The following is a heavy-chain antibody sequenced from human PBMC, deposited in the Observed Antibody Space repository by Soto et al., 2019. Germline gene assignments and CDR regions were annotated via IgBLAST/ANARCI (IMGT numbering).Heavy chain of an antibody. J-gene: IGHJ5*02. CDR1: GYSISSGYY. CDR2: IYHGGST. D-gene: IGHD3-22*01. Sequence: PWETLSLTCAVSGYSISSGYYWGWLRQPAGKGLEWFGSIYHGGSTYYNPSLNSRVTLSIDMTNNHVSLILNSVTAADTAVYYCARVGPWVPYYYDSSPYTFENWFDPWGQGTLVTVSS. CDR3: ARVGPWVPYYYDSSPYTFENWFDP. V-gene: IGHV4-38-2*01.